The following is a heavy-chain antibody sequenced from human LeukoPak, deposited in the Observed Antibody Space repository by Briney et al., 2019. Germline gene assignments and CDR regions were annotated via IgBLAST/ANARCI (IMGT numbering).Heavy chain of an antibody. V-gene: IGHV4-4*07. CDR1: GGSISSYY. CDR3: ARGYYDYVWGSYRHLWFDP. J-gene: IGHJ5*02. D-gene: IGHD3-16*02. CDR2: IYTSGST. Sequence: SETLSLTCTVSGGSISSYYWSWIRQPAGKGLEWIGRIYTSGSTNYNPSLKSRVTMSVDTSKNQFSLKLSSVTAADTAVYYCARGYYDYVWGSYRHLWFDPWGQGTLVTVSS.